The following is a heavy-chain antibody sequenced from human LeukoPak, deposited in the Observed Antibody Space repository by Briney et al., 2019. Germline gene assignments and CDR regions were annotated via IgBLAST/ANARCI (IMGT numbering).Heavy chain of an antibody. CDR2: IIPIFGTA. CDR3: KREGYSGYDLNYYYYYMDV. Sequence: SVKVSCKASGGTFSSYAISWVRQAPGQGLEWMGGIIPIFGTANYAQKFQGKVTITADESTSTAYMELSSLRSEDTAVYYCKREGYSGYDLNYYYYYMDVWGKGTTVTVSS. V-gene: IGHV1-69*01. CDR1: GGTFSSYA. D-gene: IGHD5-12*01. J-gene: IGHJ6*03.